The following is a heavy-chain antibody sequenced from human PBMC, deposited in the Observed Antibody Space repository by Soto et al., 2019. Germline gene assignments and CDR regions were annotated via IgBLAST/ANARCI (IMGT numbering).Heavy chain of an antibody. V-gene: IGHV1-2*02. D-gene: IGHD6-13*01. Sequence: QVQLVQSGAEVKKPGASVKVSCKASGNTFTGYYIHWVRQAPGQGLEWMGWINPNSGGAKYAQKFQGRVTMTRDTSISTSYMELSSLRSDDTALYYCARAGIAAPRSGEYGMDVWGQGTTVTVSS. CDR2: INPNSGGA. CDR1: GNTFTGYY. J-gene: IGHJ6*02. CDR3: ARAGIAAPRSGEYGMDV.